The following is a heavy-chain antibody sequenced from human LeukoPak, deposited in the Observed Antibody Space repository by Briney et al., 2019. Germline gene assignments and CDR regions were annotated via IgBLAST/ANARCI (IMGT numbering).Heavy chain of an antibody. V-gene: IGHV3-7*01. CDR3: ARDMSRYGSGSYYFGY. CDR1: GFTFSSYS. D-gene: IGHD3-10*01. CDR2: IKQDGSEK. J-gene: IGHJ4*02. Sequence: GGSLRLSCAASGFTFSSYSMNWVRQAPGKGLEWVANIKQDGSEKYYVDSVKGRFTISRDNAKNSLYLQMNSLRAEDTAVYYCARDMSRYGSGSYYFGYWGQGTLVTVSS.